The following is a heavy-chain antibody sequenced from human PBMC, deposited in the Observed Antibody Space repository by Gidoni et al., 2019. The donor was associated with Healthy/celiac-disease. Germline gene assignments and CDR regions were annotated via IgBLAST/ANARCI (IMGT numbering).Heavy chain of an antibody. Sequence: QVQLVESGGGVVQPGRSLRLSCAASGFPFVSYACHWVRQAPGKGLEWVAVISYDGSNKYYADSVNGRFTISRDNSKNTLYLQMNSLRAEDTAVYYCAREGRYDYIWGSYRPTPDAFDIWGQGTMVTVSS. D-gene: IGHD3-16*02. CDR2: ISYDGSNK. V-gene: IGHV3-30*04. CDR1: GFPFVSYA. J-gene: IGHJ3*02. CDR3: AREGRYDYIWGSYRPTPDAFDI.